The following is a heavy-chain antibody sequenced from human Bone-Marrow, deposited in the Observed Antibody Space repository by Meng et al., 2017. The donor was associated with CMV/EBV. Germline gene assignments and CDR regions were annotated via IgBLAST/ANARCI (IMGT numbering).Heavy chain of an antibody. CDR1: GFTISSYW. D-gene: IGHD1-26*01. Sequence: GGSLRLSCAASGFTISSYWMSWVRQAPGKGLEWVANIKQDGSEKYYVDSVKGRFTISRDNSKNTLYLQMNSLRAEDTAVYYCARGASKSSSFDYWGQGTLVTVSS. J-gene: IGHJ4*02. CDR3: ARGASKSSSFDY. CDR2: IKQDGSEK. V-gene: IGHV3-7*04.